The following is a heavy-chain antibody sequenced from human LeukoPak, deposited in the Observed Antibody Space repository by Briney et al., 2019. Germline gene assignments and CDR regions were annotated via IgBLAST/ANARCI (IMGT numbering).Heavy chain of an antibody. Sequence: EASVKVSCKASGGTFSSYAISWVRQAPGQGLECMGGIIPIFGTANYAQKFQGRVTITTDESTSTAYMELSSLRSEDTAVYYCARGPYYYDSSGYYYFDYWGQGTLVTVSS. V-gene: IGHV1-69*05. CDR2: IIPIFGTA. J-gene: IGHJ4*02. CDR1: GGTFSSYA. CDR3: ARGPYYYDSSGYYYFDY. D-gene: IGHD3-22*01.